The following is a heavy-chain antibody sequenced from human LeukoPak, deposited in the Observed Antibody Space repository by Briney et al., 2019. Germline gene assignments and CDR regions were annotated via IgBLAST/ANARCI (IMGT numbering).Heavy chain of an antibody. J-gene: IGHJ5*02. CDR2: IYYSGST. D-gene: IGHD3-10*01. Sequence: GSLRLSCTVSGFTLSSYEMSWIRQAPGKGLEWIGSIYYSGSTYYNPSLKSRVTISVDTSKNQFSLKLSSVTAADTAVYYCARDPGGSGSSNWFDPWGQGTLVTVSS. CDR3: ARDPGGSGSSNWFDP. CDR1: GFTLSSYE. V-gene: IGHV4-39*07.